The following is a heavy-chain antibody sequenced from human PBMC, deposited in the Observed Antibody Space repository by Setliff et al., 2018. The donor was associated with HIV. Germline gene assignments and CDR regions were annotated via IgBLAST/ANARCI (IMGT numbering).Heavy chain of an antibody. CDR1: GGSISGYY. Sequence: SETLSLTCTVSGGSISGYYWGWIRQPPGKSLEWIGSIYHSGSTYYNPSLKSRVTISVDTSKNYFSLKLSSVTAADTAVYYCARHVGYSSSSLDYWGQGTLVTVSS. CDR2: IYHSGST. D-gene: IGHD6-6*01. CDR3: ARHVGYSSSSLDY. V-gene: IGHV4-38-2*02. J-gene: IGHJ4*02.